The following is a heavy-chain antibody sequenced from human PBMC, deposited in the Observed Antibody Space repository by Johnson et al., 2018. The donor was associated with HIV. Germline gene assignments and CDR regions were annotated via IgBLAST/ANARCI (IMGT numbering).Heavy chain of an antibody. D-gene: IGHD3-22*01. CDR1: GFTFSSYA. CDR2: ISYDGSNK. Sequence: VQLVESGGGVVQPGRSLRLSCAASGFTFSSYAMHWVRQAPGKGLEWVAVISYDGSNKYYADSVKGRLTISRDNSKNTLYLQMNSLRAEDTAVYYCARELTAHQPIYYYDSTRSAFDIWCQGTMVTVSS. CDR3: ARELTAHQPIYYYDSTRSAFDI. J-gene: IGHJ3*02. V-gene: IGHV3-30-3*01.